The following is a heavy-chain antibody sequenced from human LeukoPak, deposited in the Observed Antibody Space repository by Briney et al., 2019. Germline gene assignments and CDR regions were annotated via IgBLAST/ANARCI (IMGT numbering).Heavy chain of an antibody. V-gene: IGHV3-15*01. D-gene: IGHD5-24*01. J-gene: IGHJ3*02. CDR3: ARDYVEMATTNAFDI. CDR1: GFTFSNAW. Sequence: PGGSLRLSCAASGFTFSNAWMSWVRQAPGKGLEWVGRIRSKTDGGTTDYAAPVKGRFTISRDDPKNTLYLQMGSLRAEDMAVYYCARDYVEMATTNAFDIWGQGTMVTVSS. CDR2: IRSKTDGGTT.